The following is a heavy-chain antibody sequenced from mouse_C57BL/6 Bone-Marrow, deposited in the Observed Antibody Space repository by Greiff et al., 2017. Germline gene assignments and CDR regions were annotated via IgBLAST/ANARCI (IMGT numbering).Heavy chain of an antibody. V-gene: IGHV5-6*01. CDR1: GFTFSSYG. D-gene: IGHD1-1*01. Sequence: EVQVVESGGDLVKPGGSLKLSCAASGFTFSSYGMSWVRQTPDKRLEWVATISSGGSYTYYPDSVKGRFTISRDNAKNTLYLQISSLKSEDTAMYYCARRDYGSSYDWYFDVWGTGTTVTVSS. CDR2: ISSGGSYT. CDR3: ARRDYGSSYDWYFDV. J-gene: IGHJ1*03.